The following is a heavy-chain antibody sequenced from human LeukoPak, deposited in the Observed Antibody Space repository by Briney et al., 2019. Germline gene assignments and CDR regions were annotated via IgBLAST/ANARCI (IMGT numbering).Heavy chain of an antibody. CDR3: ARAIPLICSSTSCYGYYYYMDV. CDR2: ISSSSSYI. CDR1: GFTFSSYS. D-gene: IGHD2-2*01. V-gene: IGHV3-21*01. Sequence: GGSLRLSCAASGFTFSSYSMNWVRQAPGKGLEWVSSISSSSSYIYYADSVKGRFTISRDNAKNSLYLQMNSLRAEDTAVYYCARAIPLICSSTSCYGYYYYMDVWGKGTTVTVSS. J-gene: IGHJ6*03.